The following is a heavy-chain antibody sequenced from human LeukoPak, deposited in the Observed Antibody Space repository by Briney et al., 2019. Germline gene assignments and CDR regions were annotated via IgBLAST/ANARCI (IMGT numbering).Heavy chain of an antibody. CDR1: GFTFTTYW. CDR3: ARLFNYPTYYYDSSGSHHLDY. D-gene: IGHD3-22*01. J-gene: IGHJ4*02. V-gene: IGHV4-39*01. CDR2: IYYSGST. Sequence: PGGSLRLSCTASGFTFTTYWMSWIRQPPGKGLEWIGSIYYSGSTYYNPSLKSRVTISVDTSKNQFSLKLSSVTAADTAVYYCARLFNYPTYYYDSSGSHHLDYWGQGTLVTVSS.